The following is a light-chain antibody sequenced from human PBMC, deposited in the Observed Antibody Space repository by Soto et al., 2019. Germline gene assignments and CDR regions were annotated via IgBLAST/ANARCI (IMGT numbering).Light chain of an antibody. CDR3: TAWDDSLSAVL. CDR1: SSNIGSNY. Sequence: QAVVTQPPSASGTPGQRVTISCSGSSSNIGSNYVYWYQQLPGTAPKLLIYRNNQRPSGVPDRFSGSKSGTSASLAISGLRSEDEADYYCTAWDDSLSAVLFGGGTKVTVL. CDR2: RNN. J-gene: IGLJ2*01. V-gene: IGLV1-47*01.